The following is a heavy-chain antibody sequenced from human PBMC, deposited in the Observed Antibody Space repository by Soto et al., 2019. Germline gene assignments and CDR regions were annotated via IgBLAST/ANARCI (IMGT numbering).Heavy chain of an antibody. Sequence: EVQLLESGGGLVQPGGSLRLSCAASGFTFSTYIMTWVRQAPGRGLEWVAAISADGVVTNYEDSVKGRFTIPKDNSNTTLYLQLNSLRAEDSAQYYCVKDRGLWGRAVSGIYDYWGQGVLVTVSS. CDR2: ISADGVVT. CDR1: GFTFSTYI. J-gene: IGHJ4*02. D-gene: IGHD5-18*01. V-gene: IGHV3-23*01. CDR3: VKDRGLWGRAVSGIYDY.